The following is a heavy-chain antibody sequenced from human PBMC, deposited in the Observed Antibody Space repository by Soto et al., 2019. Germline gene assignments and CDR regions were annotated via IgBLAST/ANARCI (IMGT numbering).Heavy chain of an antibody. Sequence: ASVKVSCKASGYSFTGNSIHWVRQAPGQGLEWMGWMNPNSGNTGYAQKFQGRVTMTRNTSISTAYMELSSLRSEDTAVYYCARVLAPRDFWSGYYYYYMDVWGKGTTVTVSS. CDR2: MNPNSGNT. V-gene: IGHV1-8*02. CDR1: GYSFTGNS. D-gene: IGHD3-3*01. CDR3: ARVLAPRDFWSGYYYYYMDV. J-gene: IGHJ6*03.